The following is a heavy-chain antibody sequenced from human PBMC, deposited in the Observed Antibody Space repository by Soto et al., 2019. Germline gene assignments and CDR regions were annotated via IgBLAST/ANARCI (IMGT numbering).Heavy chain of an antibody. CDR2: IYWDDDK. Sequence: SGPTLVKPTQTLTLTCTFSGFSLSTSGVGVGWIRQPPGKALEWLAIIYWDDDKRYSPSLKSRLTITKDTSKNPVVLTMTNMDPVDTATYYCAHARYDILTGYYGYYYYGMDVWGQGTTVTVSS. J-gene: IGHJ6*02. CDR1: GFSLSTSGVG. D-gene: IGHD3-9*01. V-gene: IGHV2-5*02. CDR3: AHARYDILTGYYGYYYYGMDV.